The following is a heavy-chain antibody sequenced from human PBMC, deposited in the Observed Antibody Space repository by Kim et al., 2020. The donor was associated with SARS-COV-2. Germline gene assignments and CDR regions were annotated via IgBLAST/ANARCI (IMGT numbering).Heavy chain of an antibody. CDR2: IYYSGST. V-gene: IGHV4-59*01. CDR3: AQGNSSSWCDFDY. Sequence: SETLSLTCTVSGGSISSYYWSWIRQPPGKGLEWIGYIYYSGSTNYNPSLKSRVTISVDTSKNQFSLKLSSVTAADTAVYYCAQGNSSSWCDFDYWGQGTLVTVSS. CDR1: GGSISSYY. D-gene: IGHD6-13*01. J-gene: IGHJ4*02.